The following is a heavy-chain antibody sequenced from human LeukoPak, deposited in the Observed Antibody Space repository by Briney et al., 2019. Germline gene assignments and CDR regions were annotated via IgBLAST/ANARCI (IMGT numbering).Heavy chain of an antibody. J-gene: IGHJ4*02. CDR2: IYYSGST. CDR1: GGSISSYY. D-gene: IGHD6-19*01. CDR3: ARYRDSSGNFDY. Sequence: PSETLSLTCTVSGGSISSYYWSWIRQPPGKGLEWIGYIYYSGSTNYNPSLKSRVTISVDTSKNQFSLKLSSVTAADPAVYYCARYRDSSGNFDYWGQGTLVTVSS. V-gene: IGHV4-59*01.